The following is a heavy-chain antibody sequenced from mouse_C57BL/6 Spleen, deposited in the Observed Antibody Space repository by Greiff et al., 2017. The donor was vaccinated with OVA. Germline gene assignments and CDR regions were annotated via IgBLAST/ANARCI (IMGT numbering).Heavy chain of an antibody. CDR1: GFSLTSYG. CDR2: IWRGGST. CDR3: ARKMDY. J-gene: IGHJ4*01. Sequence: QVQLKESGPGLVQPSQSLSITCTASGFSLTSYGVHWVRQSPGKGLEWLGVIWRGGSTAYNAAFISRLSISKDNSKSQVFFKMNSLQADDTARYYCARKMDYWGQGTSVTVSS. V-gene: IGHV2-2*01.